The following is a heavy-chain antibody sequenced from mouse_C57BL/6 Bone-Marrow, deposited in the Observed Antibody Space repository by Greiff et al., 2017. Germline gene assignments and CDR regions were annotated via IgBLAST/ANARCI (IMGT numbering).Heavy chain of an antibody. D-gene: IGHD3-2*02. Sequence: EVQLVESGGGLVQPGGSMKLSCVASGFTFSNYWMNWVRQSPEKGLEWVAQIRLKSDNYATHYAESVKGRFTISRDDSKSSVYLKMNNLRAEDTGIYYCTSGYGDYYAMDYWGQGTSVTVSS. CDR1: GFTFSNYW. CDR2: IRLKSDNYAT. J-gene: IGHJ4*01. CDR3: TSGYGDYYAMDY. V-gene: IGHV6-3*01.